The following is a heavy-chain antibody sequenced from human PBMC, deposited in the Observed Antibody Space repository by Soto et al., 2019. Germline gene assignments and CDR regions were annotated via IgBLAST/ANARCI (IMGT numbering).Heavy chain of an antibody. D-gene: IGHD3-22*01. CDR2: ISAYNVNT. CDR1: GYTFTSYG. V-gene: IGHV1-18*01. Sequence: QVQLVQSGAEVKKPGASVQVSCKASGYTFTSYGISWVRQAPGQGIEWMGWISAYNVNTNYAQKLQGRVTITTDTSTSTAYMERSSLRSDDTAVYYCASDDSSGYYPNPDYCGQGTLVTVSS. J-gene: IGHJ4*02. CDR3: ASDDSSGYYPNPDY.